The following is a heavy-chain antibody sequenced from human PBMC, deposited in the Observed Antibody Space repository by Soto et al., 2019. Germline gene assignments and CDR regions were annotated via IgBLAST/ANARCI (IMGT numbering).Heavy chain of an antibody. J-gene: IGHJ1*01. V-gene: IGHV4-59*01. CDR1: GGSISSYY. CDR3: AGGDSSGYYFGAEYFQH. Sequence: SETLSLTCTVSGGSISSYYWSWIRQPPGKGLEWTGYIYYSGSTNYNPSLKSRVTISVDTSKNQFSLKLSSVTAADTAVYYCAGGDSSGYYFGAEYFQHWGQGTLVTVSS. CDR2: IYYSGST. D-gene: IGHD3-22*01.